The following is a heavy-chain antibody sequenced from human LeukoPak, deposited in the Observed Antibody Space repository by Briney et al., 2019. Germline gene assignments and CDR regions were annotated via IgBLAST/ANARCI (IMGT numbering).Heavy chain of an antibody. Sequence: SPTLSLTFAISGGSVSINSATWNWIRQSPSRGLEWLGRTYYRSKWYNNYAVSVKSRITIHPDTSKNQFSLQLNSVTPEDTAVYYCARGATAALTAWGQGTLVTVSS. CDR1: GGSVSINSAT. D-gene: IGHD6-25*01. CDR3: ARGATAALTA. J-gene: IGHJ5*02. V-gene: IGHV6-1*01. CDR2: TYYRSKWYN.